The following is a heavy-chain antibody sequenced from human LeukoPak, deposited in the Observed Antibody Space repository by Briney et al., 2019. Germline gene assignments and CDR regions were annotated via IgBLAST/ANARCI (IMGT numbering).Heavy chain of an antibody. Sequence: GGSLRLSCAASGFTFSSYSMNWVRQAPGKGLEWVSSISSSSSYIYYADSVKGRFTISRDNAKNSLYLQMNSLRAEDTAVYYCARDLYSSSPPLGYWGQGTLVTVSS. CDR2: ISSSSSYI. V-gene: IGHV3-21*01. CDR3: ARDLYSSSPPLGY. CDR1: GFTFSSYS. J-gene: IGHJ4*02. D-gene: IGHD6-6*01.